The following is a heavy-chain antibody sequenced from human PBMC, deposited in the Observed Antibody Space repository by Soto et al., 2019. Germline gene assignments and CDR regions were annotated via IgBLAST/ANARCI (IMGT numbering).Heavy chain of an antibody. CDR3: ARDRVPRGSSLYVRSYYYGKEL. J-gene: IGHJ6*02. CDR2: IWYDGSNK. Sequence: GGSLGVSCAASGFTFSSYGMHCVRQAPGKGLEWVAVIWYDGSNKYYADSVKGRFTISRDNSKNTLYLQMNSLRAEDTAVYYCARDRVPRGSSLYVRSYYYGKELSCQAPTATVFS. CDR1: GFTFSSYG. V-gene: IGHV3-33*01. D-gene: IGHD6-13*01.